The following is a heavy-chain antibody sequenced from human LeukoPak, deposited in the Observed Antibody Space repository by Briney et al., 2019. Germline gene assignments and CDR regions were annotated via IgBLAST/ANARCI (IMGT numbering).Heavy chain of an antibody. J-gene: IGHJ4*02. CDR2: IYRGGST. D-gene: IGHD3-22*01. V-gene: IGHV3-53*01. CDR3: ARDIAYDSSGYYSPHFDY. Sequence: GGSLRLSCAASGFTVSSNYMSWVRQAPGKGLERVSVIYRGGSTYYADSVKGRFTISRDNSKNTLYLQMNSLRAEDTAVYYCARDIAYDSSGYYSPHFDYWGQGTLVTVSS. CDR1: GFTVSSNY.